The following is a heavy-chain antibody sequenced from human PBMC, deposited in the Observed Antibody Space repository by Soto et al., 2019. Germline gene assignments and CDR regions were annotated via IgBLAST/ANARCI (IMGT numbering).Heavy chain of an antibody. CDR3: ARSGSYGGGYFDY. D-gene: IGHD1-26*01. CDR2: IYHSGST. CDR1: GGSISSSDW. J-gene: IGHJ4*02. V-gene: IGHV4-4*02. Sequence: SETLSLTWAVSGGSISSSDWWSWVRQPPGKGLEWIGEIYHSGSTNYNPSLKSRVTISVDKSKNQFSLKLSSVTAADTAVYYCARSGSYGGGYFDYWGQGTLVT.